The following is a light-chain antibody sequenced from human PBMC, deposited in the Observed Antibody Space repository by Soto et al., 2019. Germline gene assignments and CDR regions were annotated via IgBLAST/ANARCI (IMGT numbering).Light chain of an antibody. Sequence: EIVMTQSPATLSVSPGERVTLSCRASQSVSSNLAWYQQKPGQAPRLFIYGASTRATGIPARFSGSGSGTEFTLTISSLQSEDLAVYYCQQYNNWPPLTFGGGTKVEIK. J-gene: IGKJ4*01. CDR3: QQYNNWPPLT. CDR1: QSVSSN. CDR2: GAS. V-gene: IGKV3-15*01.